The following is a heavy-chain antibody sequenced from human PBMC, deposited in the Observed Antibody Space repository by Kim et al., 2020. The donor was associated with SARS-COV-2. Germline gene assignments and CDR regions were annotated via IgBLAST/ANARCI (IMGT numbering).Heavy chain of an antibody. D-gene: IGHD3-10*01. V-gene: IGHV1-69*01. CDR3: ARQVGSSGSPYLPY. J-gene: IGHJ4*02. Sequence: AQKFQGRVTITADESTSPAYMELSSLRSEDTAVYYCARQVGSSGSPYLPYWGQGTLVTVSS.